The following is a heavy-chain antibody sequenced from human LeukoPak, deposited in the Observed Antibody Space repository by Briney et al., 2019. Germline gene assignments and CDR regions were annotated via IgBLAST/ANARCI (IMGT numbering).Heavy chain of an antibody. D-gene: IGHD3-3*01. CDR3: ARRTCKILRGTAYGYWYFDL. Sequence: KPSETLSLTCTVSGXSISSGSYYWGWIRQPPGKGLEWIGSIFYSGSTFYNPSLKSRVTISVDTSKNQFSLRLTSMTAADTAVYYCARRTCKILRGTAYGYWYFDLWGRGTLVTVSS. J-gene: IGHJ2*01. CDR2: IFYSGST. V-gene: IGHV4-39*01. CDR1: GXSISSGSYY.